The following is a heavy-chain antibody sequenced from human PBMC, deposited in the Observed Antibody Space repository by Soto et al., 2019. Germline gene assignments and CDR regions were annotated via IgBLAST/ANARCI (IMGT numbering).Heavy chain of an antibody. CDR2: IFYSGNT. V-gene: IGHV4-39*01. Sequence: PSDTLSLTCTVSGGSISSGGYYWGWIRQPPGKPLEWIGSIFYSGNTHYNTTLMSRVTISIDTSENQFSLNLRSATAADTAVYYCARQSVGSNWLDPWGQGTLVTVSS. D-gene: IGHD1-26*01. CDR1: GGSISSGGYY. CDR3: ARQSVGSNWLDP. J-gene: IGHJ5*02.